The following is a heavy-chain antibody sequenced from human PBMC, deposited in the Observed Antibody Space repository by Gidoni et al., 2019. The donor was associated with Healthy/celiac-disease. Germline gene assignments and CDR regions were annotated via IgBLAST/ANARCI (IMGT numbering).Heavy chain of an antibody. J-gene: IGHJ4*02. V-gene: IGHV3-48*01. D-gene: IGHD2-2*01. CDR2: ISSSSSTI. CDR1: GFTFSSYS. Sequence: EVQLVESGGGLVQPGGSLRLSCAASGFTFSSYSMTWVRQAPGKGLEWVSYISSSSSTIYYADSVKGRFTISRDNAKNSLYLQMNSLRAEDTAVYYCARDSIFGTSNWGQGTLVTVSS. CDR3: ARDSIFGTSN.